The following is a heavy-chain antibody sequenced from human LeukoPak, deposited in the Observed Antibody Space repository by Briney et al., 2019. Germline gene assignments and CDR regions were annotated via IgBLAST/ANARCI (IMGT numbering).Heavy chain of an antibody. D-gene: IGHD3-16*02. J-gene: IGHJ6*02. CDR2: ISSSSSYI. Sequence: GGSLRLSCAASGFTFSSYSMNWVRQAPGKGLEWVSSISSSSSYIYYADSVKGRFTISRDNAKNSLYLQMNSLRAEDTAVYYCARISPWGSYRYKPYYYGMDVWGQGTTVTVSS. CDR3: ARISPWGSYRYKPYYYGMDV. V-gene: IGHV3-21*01. CDR1: GFTFSSYS.